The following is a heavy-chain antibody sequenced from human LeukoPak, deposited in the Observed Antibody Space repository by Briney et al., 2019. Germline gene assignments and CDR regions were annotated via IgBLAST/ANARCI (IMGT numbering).Heavy chain of an antibody. CDR2: INSDGSST. CDR1: GFTFSSYW. D-gene: IGHD2-8*01. V-gene: IGHV3-74*01. J-gene: IGHJ4*02. Sequence: AGGSLRLSCAASGFTFSSYWMHWVRQAPGKGLVWVSRINSDGSSTSYADSVKGRFTIARDNVKNSLYLQMNSLRADDTAMYYCARVMRRGNYLDYWGQGTLVAVSS. CDR3: ARVMRRGNYLDY.